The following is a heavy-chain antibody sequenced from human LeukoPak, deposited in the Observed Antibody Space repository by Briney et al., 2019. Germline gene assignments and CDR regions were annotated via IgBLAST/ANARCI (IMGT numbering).Heavy chain of an antibody. CDR3: ATHFGQLEDWYFDL. CDR2: FDPEDGET. Sequence: ASVKVSCKVSGYTLTELSMNWVRQAPGKGLEWMGGFDPEDGETIYAQKFQGRVTMTEDTSTDTAYMELSSLRSEDTAVYYCATHFGQLEDWYFDLWGRGTLVTVSS. D-gene: IGHD6-13*01. V-gene: IGHV1-24*01. CDR1: GYTLTELS. J-gene: IGHJ2*01.